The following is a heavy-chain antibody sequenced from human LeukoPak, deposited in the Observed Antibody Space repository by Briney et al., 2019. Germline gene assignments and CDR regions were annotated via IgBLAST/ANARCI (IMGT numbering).Heavy chain of an antibody. D-gene: IGHD3-10*01. J-gene: IGHJ6*02. Sequence: ASVKVSCKASGYTFTSYDINWVRQATGQGLEWMGWMNPNSGNTGYAQKFQGRVTMTRNTSISTAYMELSSLRSEDTAVYYCARGSWFGDYYYYGMDVWGQGTTVTVSS. CDR3: ARGSWFGDYYYYGMDV. CDR1: GYTFTSYD. V-gene: IGHV1-8*01. CDR2: MNPNSGNT.